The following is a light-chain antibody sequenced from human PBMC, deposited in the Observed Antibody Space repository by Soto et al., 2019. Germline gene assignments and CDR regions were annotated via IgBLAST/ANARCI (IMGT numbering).Light chain of an antibody. CDR1: QSVSSSY. CDR3: QQYGSSPPYT. Sequence: EIVLTQSPGPLSLSPGERATLSCRASQSVSSSYLAWYQQKPGQAPRLLIYGASSRATGIPDRFSGSGSGTDFTLTISRLAPEDFAVYYCQQYGSSPPYTFGQGTKLEIK. CDR2: GAS. J-gene: IGKJ2*01. V-gene: IGKV3-20*01.